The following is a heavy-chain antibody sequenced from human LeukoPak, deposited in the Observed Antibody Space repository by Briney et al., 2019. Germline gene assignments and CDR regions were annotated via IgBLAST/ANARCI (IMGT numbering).Heavy chain of an antibody. CDR1: GFTFSSYA. J-gene: IGHJ1*01. CDR3: AKGYGGNPEYFQH. D-gene: IGHD4-23*01. V-gene: IGHV3-23*01. CDR2: ISGSGGST. Sequence: GGSLRLSCAASGFTFSSYAMSWVRQAPGKGLEWVSAISGSGGSTYYADSVRGRFTISRDNSKNTLYLQMNSLRAEDTAVYYCAKGYGGNPEYFQHWGQGTLVTVSS.